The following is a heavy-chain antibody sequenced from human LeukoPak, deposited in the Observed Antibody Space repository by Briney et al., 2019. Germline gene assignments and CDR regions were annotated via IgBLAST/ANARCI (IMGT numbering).Heavy chain of an antibody. CDR3: ARDRWLQSEGFDY. J-gene: IGHJ4*02. D-gene: IGHD5-24*01. V-gene: IGHV3-30-3*01. Sequence: GGSLRLSCAASGFTFSSYAMHWVRQAPGKGLEWVAVISYDGSNKYYADSVKGRFTISRDNSKNTLYLQMNSLRAEDTAVYYCARDRWLQSEGFDYWGQGTLVTVSS. CDR2: ISYDGSNK. CDR1: GFTFSSYA.